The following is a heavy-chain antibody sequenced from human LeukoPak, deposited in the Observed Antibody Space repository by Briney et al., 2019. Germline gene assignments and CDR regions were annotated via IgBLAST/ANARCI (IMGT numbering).Heavy chain of an antibody. Sequence: GGSLRLSCAASGFTFSSYSMNWVRQAPGKGLEWVSYISSSNSTIYYADSVEGRFTISRDNARDSLYLQMNSLRVEDTAVYYCVKGSGDYWGQGTLVTVSS. J-gene: IGHJ4*02. V-gene: IGHV3-48*04. CDR1: GFTFSSYS. CDR2: ISSSNSTI. CDR3: VKGSGDY.